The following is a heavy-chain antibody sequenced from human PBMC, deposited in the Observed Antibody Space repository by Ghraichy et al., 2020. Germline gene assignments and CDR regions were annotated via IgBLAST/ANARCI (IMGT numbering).Heavy chain of an antibody. V-gene: IGHV1-3*01. J-gene: IGHJ4*02. CDR3: ARGSGNRAAAGTTNDY. Sequence: ASVKVSCKASGYTFTSYAMHWVRQAPGQRLEWMGWINAGNGNTKYSQKFQGRVTITRDTSASTAYMELSSLRSEDTAVYYCARGSGNRAAAGTTNDYWGQGTLVTVSS. CDR2: INAGNGNT. D-gene: IGHD6-13*01. CDR1: GYTFTSYA.